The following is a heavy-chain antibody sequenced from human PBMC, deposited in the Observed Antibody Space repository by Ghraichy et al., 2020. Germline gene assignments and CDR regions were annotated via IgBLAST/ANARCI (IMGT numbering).Heavy chain of an antibody. CDR2: INHSGST. CDR3: ARPLTTVTTSPFDP. J-gene: IGHJ5*02. Sequence: SETLSLTCAVYGGSFSGYYWSWIRQPPGKGLEWIGEINHSGSTNYNPSLKSRVTISVDTSKNQFSLKLSSVTAADTAVYYCARPLTTVTTSPFDPWGQGTLVTVSS. V-gene: IGHV4-34*01. CDR1: GGSFSGYY. D-gene: IGHD4-17*01.